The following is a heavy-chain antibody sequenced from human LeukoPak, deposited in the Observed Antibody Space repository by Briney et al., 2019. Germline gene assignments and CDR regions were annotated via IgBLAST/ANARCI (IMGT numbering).Heavy chain of an antibody. CDR3: AELGITMIGGV. J-gene: IGHJ6*04. V-gene: IGHV3-30*02. D-gene: IGHD3-10*02. CDR2: IRSDGSNK. Sequence: GGSLRLACAASVLTFGSYGMNWVRQAPVKGLEWVTFIRSDGSNKYYADSVKGRFTISRDNSKNTLYLQMNTLIADDTAVYYCAELGITMIGGVWGKGTTVTISS. CDR1: VLTFGSYG.